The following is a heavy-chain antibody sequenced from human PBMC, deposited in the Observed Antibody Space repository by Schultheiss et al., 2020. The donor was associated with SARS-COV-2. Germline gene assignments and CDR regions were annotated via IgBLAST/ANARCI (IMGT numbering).Heavy chain of an antibody. D-gene: IGHD3-10*01. V-gene: IGHV3-30*04. CDR2: ISYDGSNK. CDR3: ARDRRPMVRGGRTFDY. Sequence: GESLKISCAASGFTFSSYAMHWVRQAPGKGLEWVAVISYDGSNKYYADSVKGRFTISRDNSKNTLYLQMNSLRAEDTAVYYCARDRRPMVRGGRTFDYWGQGTLVTVSS. CDR1: GFTFSSYA. J-gene: IGHJ4*02.